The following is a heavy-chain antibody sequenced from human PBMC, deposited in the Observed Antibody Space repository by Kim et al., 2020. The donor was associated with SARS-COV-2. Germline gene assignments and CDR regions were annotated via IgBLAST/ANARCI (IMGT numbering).Heavy chain of an antibody. CDR1: GFTFTNYA. CDR3: AKARGENYYDFDT. D-gene: IGHD1-7*01. V-gene: IGHV3-23*01. Sequence: GGSLRLSCGASGFTFTNYAMGWVRQAPGKGLQWVSIMRGHLTTTYYADSVKGRFTISRDDSKNTVYLQMDSLRAEDTATYFCAKARGENYYDFDTWGQGTKVTVSS. J-gene: IGHJ3*02. CDR2: MRGHLTTT.